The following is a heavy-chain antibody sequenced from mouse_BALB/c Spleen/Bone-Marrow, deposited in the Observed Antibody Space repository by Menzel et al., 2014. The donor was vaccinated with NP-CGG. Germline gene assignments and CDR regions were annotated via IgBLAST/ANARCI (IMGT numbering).Heavy chain of an antibody. V-gene: IGHV1-53*01. CDR1: GHTFTSHY. CDR2: INPSNGDT. CDR3: TRYDGYFTLFAY. Sequence: QVQLQQSGAELVEPGASVKLSCKASGHTFTSHYLYWVKQRPGQGLEWIGEINPSNGDTNFNEKFKSKASLTVDISSNTTYMQLSSLTSEDSAVYYCTRYDGYFTLFAYWGQGTLVTVSA. D-gene: IGHD2-3*01. J-gene: IGHJ3*01.